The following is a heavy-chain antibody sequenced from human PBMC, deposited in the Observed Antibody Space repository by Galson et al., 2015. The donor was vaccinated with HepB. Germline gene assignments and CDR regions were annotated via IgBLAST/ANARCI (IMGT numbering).Heavy chain of an antibody. D-gene: IGHD2/OR15-2a*01. CDR3: ARGPFLLPTEYFDY. V-gene: IGHV3-53*01. CDR1: GFTVSSNY. CDR2: ISGSGITT. J-gene: IGHJ4*02. Sequence: SLRLSCAASGFTVSSNYMSWVRQAPGKGLEWVSHISGSGITTYYADSVKGRFTTSRDNAKNTVYLQMTNLRVEDTAIYFCARGPFLLPTEYFDYWGQGTQVTVAS.